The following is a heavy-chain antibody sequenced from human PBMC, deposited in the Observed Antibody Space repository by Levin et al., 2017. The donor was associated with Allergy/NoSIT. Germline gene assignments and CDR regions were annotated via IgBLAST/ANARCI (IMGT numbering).Heavy chain of an antibody. D-gene: IGHD6-19*01. J-gene: IGHJ4*02. Sequence: GGSLRLSCAASGFTFSSYAMHWVRQAPGKGLEWVAVISYDGSNKYYADSVKGRFTISRDNSKNTLYLQMNSLRAEDTAVYYCARDQTQYGGAVAADYWGQGTLVTVSS. CDR3: ARDQTQYGGAVAADY. CDR2: ISYDGSNK. V-gene: IGHV3-30-3*01. CDR1: GFTFSSYA.